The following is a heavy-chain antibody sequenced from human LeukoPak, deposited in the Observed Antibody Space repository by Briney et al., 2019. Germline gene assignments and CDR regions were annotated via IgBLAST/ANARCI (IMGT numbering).Heavy chain of an antibody. CDR2: IKSKNVGGTT. Sequence: GGSLRLSCAASGFTFNNAWMNWVRQAPGKGLEWVGRIKSKNVGGTTDYAAPVKGRFTISRDDSKNTVYLQMNSLKIEDTAVYYCTSHAAFDPWGQGTLITVS. J-gene: IGHJ5*02. CDR1: GFTFNNAW. CDR3: TSHAAFDP. V-gene: IGHV3-15*01.